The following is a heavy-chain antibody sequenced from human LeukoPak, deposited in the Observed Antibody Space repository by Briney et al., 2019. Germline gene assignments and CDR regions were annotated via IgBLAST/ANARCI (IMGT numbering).Heavy chain of an antibody. J-gene: IGHJ4*02. CDR1: GFTFSNYG. CDR2: ISYDGSNT. CDR3: ARDRWFGESLPAHFDY. Sequence: GRSLSLSCAASGFTFSNYGIHWVRQAPGKGLEWVALISYDGSNTWYADSVKGRFTISRDNSKNTLYLQMTSLGVEDTAVYYCARDRWFGESLPAHFDYWGQGTLVTVSS. V-gene: IGHV3-30*04. D-gene: IGHD3-10*01.